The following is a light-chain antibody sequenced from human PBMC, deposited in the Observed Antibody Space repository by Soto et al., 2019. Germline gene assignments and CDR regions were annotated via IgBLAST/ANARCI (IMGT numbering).Light chain of an antibody. V-gene: IGLV2-23*01. CDR3: CSYAGSSTFYV. CDR2: EGS. Sequence: QSVLTQPASVSGSPGQSITISCTGTSSDVGSYNLVSWYQQHPGKAPKLMIYEGSKRPSGASNRFSGSKSGNTASLTISGLQAEGEADYYCCSYAGSSTFYVFGTGTKVTVL. J-gene: IGLJ1*01. CDR1: SSDVGSYNL.